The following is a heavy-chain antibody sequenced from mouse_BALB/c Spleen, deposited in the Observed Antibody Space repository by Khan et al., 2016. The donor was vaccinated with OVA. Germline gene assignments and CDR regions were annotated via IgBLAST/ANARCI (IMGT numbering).Heavy chain of an antibody. CDR3: AKWGDGSTYAMDY. D-gene: IGHD2-3*01. CDR1: GFSLTIYG. V-gene: IGHV2-3*01. J-gene: IGHJ4*01. Sequence: QVQLKESGPGLVAPSQSLAITCTVSGFSLTIYGVNWIRQPPGKGPEWLGVIWGDGSTNYHSALISRLSISKDNSKSQVFLKLNSLQTDDTATYYCAKWGDGSTYAMDYWGQGTSVTVSS. CDR2: IWGDGST.